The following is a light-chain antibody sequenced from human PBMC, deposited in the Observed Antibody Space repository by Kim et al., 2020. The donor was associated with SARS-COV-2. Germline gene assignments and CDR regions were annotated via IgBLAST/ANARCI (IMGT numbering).Light chain of an antibody. CDR1: QSVTNHY. V-gene: IGKV3-20*01. CDR2: GAS. Sequence: EIVLTQSPGTLSLSPGERATLSCRASQSVTNHYLAWYQQKPGQAPRLLIYGASSRATGIPDRFSGSGSGTDFTLTISRLDPEDFAVYYCQQNARSPWTFGQGTKVDIK. CDR3: QQNARSPWT. J-gene: IGKJ1*01.